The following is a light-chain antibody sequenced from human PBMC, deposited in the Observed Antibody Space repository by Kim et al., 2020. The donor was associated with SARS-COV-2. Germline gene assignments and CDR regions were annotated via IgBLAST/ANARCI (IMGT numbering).Light chain of an antibody. CDR1: QSVNNNF. Sequence: EIVLTQSPGTLSLSPGERATLSCRASQSVNNNFLAWYQQKPGQAPRLLIYGASSRATGIPDRFSGSGSGTDFTLTISRLEPEDFAVFYCQQYGSPPYTFGQGTKLGIK. V-gene: IGKV3-20*01. CDR3: QQYGSPPYT. CDR2: GAS. J-gene: IGKJ2*01.